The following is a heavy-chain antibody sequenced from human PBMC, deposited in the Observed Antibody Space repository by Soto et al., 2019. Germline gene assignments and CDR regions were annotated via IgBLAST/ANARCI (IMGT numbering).Heavy chain of an antibody. J-gene: IGHJ4*02. CDR1: GFTFSSYG. Sequence: QVQLVESGGGVVQPGRSLRLSCAASGFTFSSYGMHWVRQAPGKGLEWVAVISYDGSNKYYADSVKGRFTISRDNSKNTLYLQMNSLRAEDTAVYYCAKDQGPFLEWLLAFDYWGQGTLVTVSS. D-gene: IGHD3-3*02. V-gene: IGHV3-30*18. CDR2: ISYDGSNK. CDR3: AKDQGPFLEWLLAFDY.